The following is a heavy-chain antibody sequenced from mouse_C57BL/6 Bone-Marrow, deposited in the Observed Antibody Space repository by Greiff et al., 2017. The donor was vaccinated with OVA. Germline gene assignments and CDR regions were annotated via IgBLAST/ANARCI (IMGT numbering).Heavy chain of an antibody. V-gene: IGHV1-55*01. CDR2: IYPGSGST. CDR1: GYTFTSYW. J-gene: IGHJ2*01. CDR3: ARWNYGPYYFDY. D-gene: IGHD1-1*01. Sequence: QVQLKQPGAELVKPGASVKMSCKASGYTFTSYWITWVKQRPGQGLEWIGDIYPGSGSTNYNEKFKSKATLTVDTSSSTAYMQLSSLTSEDSAVYYCARWNYGPYYFDYWGQGTTLTVSS.